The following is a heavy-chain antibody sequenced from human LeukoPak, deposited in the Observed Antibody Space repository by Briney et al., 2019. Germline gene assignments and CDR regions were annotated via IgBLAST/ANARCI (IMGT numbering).Heavy chain of an antibody. CDR1: GFTVSSNY. CDR3: AKDYYGSGSYYLPGY. V-gene: IGHV3-53*01. CDR2: IYSGGST. D-gene: IGHD3-10*01. J-gene: IGHJ4*02. Sequence: TGGSLRLSCAASGFTVSSNYMSWVRQAPGKGLEWVSVIYSGGSTYYADSVKGRFTISRDNSKNTLYLQMNSLRAEDTAVYYCAKDYYGSGSYYLPGYWGQGTLVTVSS.